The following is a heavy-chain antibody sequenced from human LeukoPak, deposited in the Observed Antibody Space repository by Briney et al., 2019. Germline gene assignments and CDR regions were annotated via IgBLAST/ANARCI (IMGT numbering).Heavy chain of an antibody. V-gene: IGHV4-59*12. Sequence: SETLSLTCTVSGGSISSYYWSWIRQPPGKGLEWIGYIYYSGSTNYNPSLKSRVTMSVDTSKNQFSLKLSSVTAADTAVYYCARAASGSYYDLVDYWGQGTLVTVSS. CDR1: GGSISSYY. CDR2: IYYSGST. J-gene: IGHJ4*02. CDR3: ARAASGSYYDLVDY. D-gene: IGHD1-26*01.